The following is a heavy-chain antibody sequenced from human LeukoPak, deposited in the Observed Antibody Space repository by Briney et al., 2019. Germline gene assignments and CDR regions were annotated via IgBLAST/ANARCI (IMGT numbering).Heavy chain of an antibody. V-gene: IGHV1-24*01. CDR1: GYTLTELS. CDR2: FDPEDGET. J-gene: IGHJ6*04. D-gene: IGHD2-15*01. Sequence: GASVKVSCKVSGYTLTELSMHWVRQAPGKGLEWMGGFDPEDGETIYAQKFQGRVTITEDTSTDTAYMELSSLRSEDTAVYYCATDGSGGLGVVVAAADYYYGMDVWGKGTTVTVSS. CDR3: ATDGSGGLGVVVAAADYYYGMDV.